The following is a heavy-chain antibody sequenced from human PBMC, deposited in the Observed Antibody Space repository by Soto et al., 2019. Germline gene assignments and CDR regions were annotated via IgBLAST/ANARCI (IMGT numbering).Heavy chain of an antibody. CDR1: GFTFSSYS. J-gene: IGHJ4*02. CDR2: ISGSGDST. CDR3: AKERDNGADRYYFDD. D-gene: IGHD2-8*01. V-gene: IGHV3-23*01. Sequence: GGTLRLSCTASGFTFSSYSMTWVRPAPGKGLEWVSAISGSGDSTYYADSVKGRFTISRDQSKNTPYLQMHSLRAEDTAVYFCAKERDNGADRYYFDDWGQGTLVTVSS.